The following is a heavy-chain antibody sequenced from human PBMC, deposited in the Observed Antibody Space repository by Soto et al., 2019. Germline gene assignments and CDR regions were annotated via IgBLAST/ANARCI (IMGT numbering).Heavy chain of an antibody. V-gene: IGHV1-2*02. J-gene: IGHJ4*02. CDR3: ARDDGSYLFDF. CDR1: GYTFTGSY. Sequence: QVHLVQSGAEVKKPGASVKVSCKASGYTFTGSYMHWVRQAPGKGLEWMGWINPDNGYTYYSEKIQGIVTMTSETSISTAYMHLSRLTSDDTAVYYCARDDGSYLFDFWGQGTLDTVSS. CDR2: INPDNGYT.